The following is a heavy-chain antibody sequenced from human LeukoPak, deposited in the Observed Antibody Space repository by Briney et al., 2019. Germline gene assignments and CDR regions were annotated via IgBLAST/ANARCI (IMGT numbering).Heavy chain of an antibody. CDR1: GFTFSSYA. D-gene: IGHD6-25*01. Sequence: GGSLRLSCAASGFTFSSYAMHWVRQAPGKGLEWVAVISYDGSNKYYADSVKGRLTISRDNSKNTLYLQMNSLRAEDTAVYYCAREYSSDAFDIWGQGTMVTVSS. CDR3: AREYSSDAFDI. CDR2: ISYDGSNK. V-gene: IGHV3-30-3*01. J-gene: IGHJ3*02.